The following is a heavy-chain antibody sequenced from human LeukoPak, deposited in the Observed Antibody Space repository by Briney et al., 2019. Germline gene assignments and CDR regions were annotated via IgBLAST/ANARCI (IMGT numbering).Heavy chain of an antibody. D-gene: IGHD6-13*01. CDR2: ISTYNGNT. Sequence: ASVNVSCKASGYTFTSYGVSWVRQAPGQGLEWMGWISTYNGNTNYSQKLQGRVTITTDTSTSTAYMELRSLRSDDTAVYYCARDLTIAAAGTYGYWGQGTLVTVSS. CDR3: ARDLTIAAAGTYGY. J-gene: IGHJ4*02. CDR1: GYTFTSYG. V-gene: IGHV1-18*01.